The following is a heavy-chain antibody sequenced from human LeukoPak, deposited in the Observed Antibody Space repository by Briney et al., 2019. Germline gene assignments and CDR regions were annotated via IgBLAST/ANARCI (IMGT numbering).Heavy chain of an antibody. V-gene: IGHV3-20*04. Sequence: SGGSLRLSCEASGFNFEDYGMNWVRQAPGRGPEWVSGLTWNSKSIGYADSVKGRFTISRDNAKNSLYLQMDSLRAEDTALYYCARAYNWNDDAFDYRGQGTLVTVSS. CDR1: GFNFEDYG. CDR2: LTWNSKSI. J-gene: IGHJ4*02. D-gene: IGHD1-1*01. CDR3: ARAYNWNDDAFDY.